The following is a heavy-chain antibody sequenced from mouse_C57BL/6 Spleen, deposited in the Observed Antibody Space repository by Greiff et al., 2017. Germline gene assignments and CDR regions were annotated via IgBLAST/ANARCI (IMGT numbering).Heavy chain of an antibody. J-gene: IGHJ1*03. CDR2: IDPSDSET. CDR1: GYTFTSYW. CDR3: ARGTGTWGYFDV. V-gene: IGHV1-52*01. Sequence: QVQLQQPGAELVRPGSSVKLSCKASGYTFTSYWMHWVKQRPIQGLEWIGNIDPSDSETHYNQKFKDKATLTVDKSSSTAYMQLSSLTSEDSAVYYCARGTGTWGYFDVWGTGTTVTVSS. D-gene: IGHD4-1*01.